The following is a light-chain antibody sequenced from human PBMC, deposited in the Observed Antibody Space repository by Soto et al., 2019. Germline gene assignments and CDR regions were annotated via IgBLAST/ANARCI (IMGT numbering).Light chain of an antibody. CDR2: DAS. V-gene: IGKV3-15*01. CDR3: QQFKIWPPWT. Sequence: VMTQSPATLSVSPGERVTLSCRASHSVSTNLVWYQQKPGQPPKLLFYDASTRATGIPARCSGSGSGTEFTLTISSLQSEDFAVYYCQQFKIWPPWTFGQGTKVEIK. J-gene: IGKJ1*01. CDR1: HSVSTN.